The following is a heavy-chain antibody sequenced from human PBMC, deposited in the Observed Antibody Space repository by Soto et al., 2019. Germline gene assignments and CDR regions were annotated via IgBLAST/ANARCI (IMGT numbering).Heavy chain of an antibody. CDR2: IYWDDDK. CDR1: GFSLSTSGVV. V-gene: IGHV2-5*02. CDR3: ALLYSYGYSFYY. Sequence: SGPTLVNPTQTLTLTCTFSGFSLSTSGVVVGWIRQPPGKALELLALIYWDDDKRYSPSLKSRLTITKDTSKNQVVLTMTNMDPVDTATYYCALLYSYGYSFYYWGQGTLVTVSS. J-gene: IGHJ4*02. D-gene: IGHD5-18*01.